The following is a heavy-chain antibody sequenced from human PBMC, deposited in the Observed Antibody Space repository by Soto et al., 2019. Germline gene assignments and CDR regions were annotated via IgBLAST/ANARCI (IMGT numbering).Heavy chain of an antibody. CDR2: IYHSGST. CDR3: ASIFTDKAGTKVGYYGMDV. V-gene: IGHV4-38-2*01. Sequence: PSETLSLTRAVSAYYYISCYYWGSIRKPPARVLEWIGSIYHSGSTYYNPSLKRRVTISIDTSKNQFSLKLSSVTAADTAVYYCASIFTDKAGTKVGYYGMDVWGQGTTVTVSS. J-gene: IGHJ6*02. CDR1: AYYYISCYY. D-gene: IGHD6-19*01.